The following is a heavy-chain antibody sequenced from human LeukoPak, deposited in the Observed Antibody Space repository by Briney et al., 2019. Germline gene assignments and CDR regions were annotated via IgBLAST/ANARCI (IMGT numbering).Heavy chain of an antibody. D-gene: IGHD5-12*01. Sequence: SETLSLTCTVSGGSISLYYWSWIRQPAGKGLEWIGRVYNSGSTNYNSSLKSRVTMSVDTSKSQFSLKLSSVTAADTAVYYCARPGYSGYDIDYWGQGTLVTVSS. CDR1: GGSISLYY. CDR3: ARPGYSGYDIDY. CDR2: VYNSGST. J-gene: IGHJ4*02. V-gene: IGHV4-4*07.